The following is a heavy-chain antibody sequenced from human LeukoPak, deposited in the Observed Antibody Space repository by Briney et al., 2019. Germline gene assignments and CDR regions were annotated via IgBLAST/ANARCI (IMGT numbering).Heavy chain of an antibody. CDR3: ASSVGASHGAFDI. V-gene: IGHV4-4*02. CDR1: GFTFSSYAM. D-gene: IGHD1-26*01. Sequence: GSLRLSCAASGFTFSSYAMSWVRQPPGKGLEWIGEIYHSGSTNYNPSLKSRVTISVDKSKNQFSLKLSSVTAADTAVYYCASSVGASHGAFDIWGQGTMVTVSS. J-gene: IGHJ3*02. CDR2: IYHSGST.